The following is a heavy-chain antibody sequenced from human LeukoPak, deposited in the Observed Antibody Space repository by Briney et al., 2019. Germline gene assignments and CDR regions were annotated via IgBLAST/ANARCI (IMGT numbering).Heavy chain of an antibody. J-gene: IGHJ4*02. V-gene: IGHV1-2*02. CDR1: GYTFTGYY. Sequence: ASVKVSCKASGYTFTGYYMHWVRQAPGQGLQWMGWINPNSGGTNYAQKFQGRVTMTRDTSISTAYMELSRLRSDDTAVYYCARVPRAIRYVDWLFNYWGQGTLVTVSS. CDR3: ARVPRAIRYVDWLFNY. CDR2: INPNSGGT. D-gene: IGHD3-9*01.